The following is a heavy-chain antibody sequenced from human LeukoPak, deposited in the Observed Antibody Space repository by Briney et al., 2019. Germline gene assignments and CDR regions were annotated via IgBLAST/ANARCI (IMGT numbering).Heavy chain of an antibody. J-gene: IGHJ3*01. D-gene: IGHD6-19*01. CDR3: ARLLSVAGTGSAFDV. Sequence: GESLKISCRVSGYAFASYWIGWVRQMPGKGLEWMGIIYPGDSDTRYSPSFKGQVNITADKSISTASLQWSSLQASDTAIYYCARLLSVAGTGSAFDVWGQGTMVTVSS. V-gene: IGHV5-51*01. CDR2: IYPGDSDT. CDR1: GYAFASYW.